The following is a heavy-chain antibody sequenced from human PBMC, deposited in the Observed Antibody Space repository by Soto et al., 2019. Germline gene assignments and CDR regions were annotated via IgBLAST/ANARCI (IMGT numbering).Heavy chain of an antibody. Sequence: QLQLQESGSGLVKPSQTLSLTCAVSGGSLSSGGYSWSWIRRPPGKGLEWIGYIYHSGSTYYNPSLKSRVTISVDRSMNQSSLQLSAVTAADTAVYDCASVPGRWGEGTLVTVSS. D-gene: IGHD2-2*01. CDR1: GGSLSSGGYS. CDR3: ASVPGR. J-gene: IGHJ4*02. CDR2: IYHSGST. V-gene: IGHV4-30-2*01.